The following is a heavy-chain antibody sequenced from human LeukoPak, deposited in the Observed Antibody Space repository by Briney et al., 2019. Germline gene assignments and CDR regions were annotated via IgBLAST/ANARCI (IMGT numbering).Heavy chain of an antibody. Sequence: ASVKVSCKASGYILSDYYMHWVRQAPGRGFEWMGWISRRSGATKIAEKFQGRVTLTRDTSISTAYVELTNLASDDTAVYYCMSWAGGNSDVASFDYWGQGTLVIVSS. CDR3: MSWAGGNSDVASFDY. D-gene: IGHD2-21*01. CDR1: GYILSDYY. J-gene: IGHJ4*02. CDR2: ISRRSGAT. V-gene: IGHV1-2*02.